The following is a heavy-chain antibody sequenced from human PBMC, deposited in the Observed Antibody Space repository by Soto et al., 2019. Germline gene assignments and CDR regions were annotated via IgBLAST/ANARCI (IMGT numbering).Heavy chain of an antibody. CDR3: ARGRGIAAAGGDYYYYGMDV. CDR1: GGSFSGYY. CDR2: INHSGST. V-gene: IGHV4-34*01. J-gene: IGHJ6*02. D-gene: IGHD6-13*01. Sequence: QVQLQQWGAGLLKPSETLSLTCAVYGGSFSGYYWSWIRQPPGKGLEWIGEINHSGSTNYNPSLKSRVTISVDTSKNQFSLKLSSVTAADTAVYYGARGRGIAAAGGDYYYYGMDVWGQGTTVTVSS.